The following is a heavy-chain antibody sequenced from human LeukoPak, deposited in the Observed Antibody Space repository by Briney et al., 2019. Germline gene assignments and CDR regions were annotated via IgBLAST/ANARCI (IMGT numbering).Heavy chain of an antibody. J-gene: IGHJ4*02. Sequence: ASVKVSCKASGGTFSSYAISWVRQAPGQGLEWMGRIIPILGIANYAQKFQGRVTITADKSTSTAYMELSSLRSEDTAVYCCASGVRANWVAAKYYFDYWGQGTLVTVSS. V-gene: IGHV1-69*04. CDR2: IIPILGIA. D-gene: IGHD2-15*01. CDR3: ASGVRANWVAAKYYFDY. CDR1: GGTFSSYA.